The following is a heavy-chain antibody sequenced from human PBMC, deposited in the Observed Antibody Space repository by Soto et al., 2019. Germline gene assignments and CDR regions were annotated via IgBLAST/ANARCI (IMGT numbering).Heavy chain of an antibody. Sequence: SETLSLTCGVSGYSISTIYYWGWIRQPPGKGLEWIGSISHGGSTYYTPSLKSRVTISRDTSNNQFSLKLTSVTAADTAVYYCARVRNVAGPHKNFDYWGQGTLVTVSS. D-gene: IGHD6-19*01. CDR2: ISHGGST. CDR3: ARVRNVAGPHKNFDY. CDR1: GYSISTIYY. V-gene: IGHV4-38-2*01. J-gene: IGHJ4*02.